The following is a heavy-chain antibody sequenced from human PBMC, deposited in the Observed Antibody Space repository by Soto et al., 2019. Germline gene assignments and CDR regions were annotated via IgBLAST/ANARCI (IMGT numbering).Heavy chain of an antibody. Sequence: QITLKESGPTLVKPTQTLTLTCTFSGFSLSTSGVGVGWIRQPPGKALEWLALIYWDDDKRYSPSLKNRLTIHKDXSKNQVVLTMTNMDLVDTATYYCARDSSGYYGFDYWGQGTLVTVSS. CDR1: GFSLSTSGVG. V-gene: IGHV2-5*02. D-gene: IGHD3-22*01. J-gene: IGHJ4*02. CDR2: IYWDDDK. CDR3: ARDSSGYYGFDY.